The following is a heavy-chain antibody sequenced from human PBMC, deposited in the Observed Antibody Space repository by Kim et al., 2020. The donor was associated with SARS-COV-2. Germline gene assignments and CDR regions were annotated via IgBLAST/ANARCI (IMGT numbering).Heavy chain of an antibody. CDR2: IYYSGIS. J-gene: IGHJ4*02. V-gene: IGHV4-61*08. CDR1: GASVSSGGYF. Sequence: SETLSLTCTVSGASVSSGGYFWSWIRQPPGKGLEWIGYIYYSGISNYNPSLKSRVTISLDTSKNQFSLKLNSVTAADTALYYCARRLGSGWYYFDYWGQG. CDR3: ARRLGSGWYYFDY. D-gene: IGHD6-19*01.